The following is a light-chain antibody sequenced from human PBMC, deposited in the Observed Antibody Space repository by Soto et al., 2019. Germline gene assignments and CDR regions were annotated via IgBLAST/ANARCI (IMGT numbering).Light chain of an antibody. CDR2: EVS. V-gene: IGLV2-14*01. Sequence: QSALTQPASVSGSPGQSITISCTGTSSDVGGYNYVSWYQQHPGKAPKLMIYEVSHRPSGVSYRFSGSKSDNTASLTISGLQAEDEADYYCSSYTSGTTLVIFGGGTKLTVL. CDR3: SSYTSGTTLVI. CDR1: SSDVGGYNY. J-gene: IGLJ2*01.